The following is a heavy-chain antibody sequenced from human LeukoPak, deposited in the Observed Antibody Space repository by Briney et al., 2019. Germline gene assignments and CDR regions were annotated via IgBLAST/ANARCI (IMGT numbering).Heavy chain of an antibody. V-gene: IGHV3-21*01. CDR1: GFTFSSYS. CDR2: ISSSSSYI. CDR3: ARAWEVRGVLAGY. D-gene: IGHD3-10*01. Sequence: GGSLRLSCAASGFTFSSYSMNWVRQAPGKGLESVSSISSSSSYIYYADSVKGRFTISRDNAKNSLYLQMNSLRAEDTAVYYCARAWEVRGVLAGYWGQGTLVTVSS. J-gene: IGHJ4*02.